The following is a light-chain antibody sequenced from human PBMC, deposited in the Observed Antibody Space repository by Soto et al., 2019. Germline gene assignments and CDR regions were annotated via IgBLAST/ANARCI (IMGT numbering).Light chain of an antibody. CDR1: QTVGSN. J-gene: IGKJ1*01. CDR3: QQYNTRTQT. Sequence: EVVLTQSPATRSLSTEERATLSCRASQTVGSNLAWYQHKPGQAPRLLIPGASTRATGVPARFSGSGSGTEFALTISSLQHEDFTVYFCQQYNTRTQTFGQGTKVDIK. CDR2: GAS. V-gene: IGKV3-15*01.